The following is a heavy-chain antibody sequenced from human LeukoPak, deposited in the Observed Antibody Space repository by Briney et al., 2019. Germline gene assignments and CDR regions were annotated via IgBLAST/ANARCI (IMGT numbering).Heavy chain of an antibody. CDR1: VGSISSYY. CDR3: AGYNYYTFDI. V-gene: IGHV4-59*10. J-gene: IGHJ3*02. Sequence: PSETLSLTCTVSVGSISSYYWSWIRQPAGKGLEWIGRIYTSGSTNDNPSLKSRGTMSDDTSKNQFSLKLSSVTAADTAVYYCAGYNYYTFDIWGQGTMVTVSS. CDR2: IYTSGST. D-gene: IGHD3-10*01.